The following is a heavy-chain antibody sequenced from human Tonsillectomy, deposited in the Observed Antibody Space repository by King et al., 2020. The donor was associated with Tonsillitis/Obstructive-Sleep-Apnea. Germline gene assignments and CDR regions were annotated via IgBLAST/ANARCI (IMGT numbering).Heavy chain of an antibody. CDR3: ASGYCSGGSCPHYYYMDV. Sequence: EVQLVESGGGLIQPGGSLILSCVVSGFTFSKDYMSWVRQAPGKGLEWVSVVYGGGSTYYADSVKGRFTLSRDESKNTGYLQINSLRVEDAAVYYCASGYCSGGSCPHYYYMDVWGKGTTVIVS. D-gene: IGHD2-15*01. CDR2: VYGGGST. V-gene: IGHV3-53*01. CDR1: GFTFSKDY. J-gene: IGHJ6*03.